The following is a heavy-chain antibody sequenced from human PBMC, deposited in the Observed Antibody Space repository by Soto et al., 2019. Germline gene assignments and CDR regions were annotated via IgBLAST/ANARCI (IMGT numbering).Heavy chain of an antibody. CDR2: IKQDGSEK. D-gene: IGHD3-22*01. J-gene: IGHJ6*02. Sequence: GGSLRLSCAASGFTFSSYWMSWVRQAPGKGLEWVANIKQDGSEKYYVDSVKGRFTISRDNAKNSLYLQMNSLRAEDTAVYYCARDGTWHYDSSGYYENGMDVWGQGTTVTVSS. CDR1: GFTFSSYW. V-gene: IGHV3-7*03. CDR3: ARDGTWHYDSSGYYENGMDV.